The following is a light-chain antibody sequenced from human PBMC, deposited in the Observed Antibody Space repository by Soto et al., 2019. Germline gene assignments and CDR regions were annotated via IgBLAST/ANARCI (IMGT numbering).Light chain of an antibody. CDR2: GAS. CDR1: QSVSSNY. J-gene: IGKJ4*01. CDR3: QQYYSTPLT. Sequence: EIVLTQSPVTLSLSPGERATLSCRASQSVSSNYLAWYQQKPGQAPRLLIYGASSRATGIPDRFSGSGSGTDFTLTISSLQAEDVAVYYCQQYYSTPLTFGGGTKVDIK. V-gene: IGKV3-20*01.